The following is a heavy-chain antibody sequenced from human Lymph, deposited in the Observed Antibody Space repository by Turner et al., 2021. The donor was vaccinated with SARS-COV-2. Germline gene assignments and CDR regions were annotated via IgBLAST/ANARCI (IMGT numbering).Heavy chain of an antibody. CDR1: GGSISSGGYY. Sequence: QVQLQESGPGLVKPSQTLSLTCTVSGGSISSGGYYWSWIRQHPGKGLELIGYIYYSGSTYYNPSLKSRVTISVDTSKNQYSLKLSSVTAADKAVYYCARDYGGNSNYFDYWGQGTLVTVSS. J-gene: IGHJ4*02. CDR3: ARDYGGNSNYFDY. V-gene: IGHV4-31*03. D-gene: IGHD4-17*01. CDR2: IYYSGST.